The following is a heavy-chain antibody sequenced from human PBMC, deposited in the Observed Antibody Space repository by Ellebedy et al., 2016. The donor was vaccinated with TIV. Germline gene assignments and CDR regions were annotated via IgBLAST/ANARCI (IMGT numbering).Heavy chain of an antibody. CDR1: GFTFDDYA. D-gene: IGHD1-26*01. CDR2: ISGSGGST. Sequence: GESLKISCAASGFTFDDYAMHWVHQAPGKGLEWVSAISGSGGSTYYADSVKGRFTISRDNSKNSLYLQMNSLRTEDTALYYCATGVVGATGLDYWGQGTLVTVSS. J-gene: IGHJ4*02. V-gene: IGHV3-43*02. CDR3: ATGVVGATGLDY.